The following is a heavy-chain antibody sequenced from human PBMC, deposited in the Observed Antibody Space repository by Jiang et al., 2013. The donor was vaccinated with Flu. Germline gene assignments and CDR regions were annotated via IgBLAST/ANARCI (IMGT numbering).Heavy chain of an antibody. CDR3: ATTMTNSRWDSY. D-gene: IGHD4-23*01. CDR2: ISGSGNYI. V-gene: IGHV3-21*01. J-gene: IGHJ4*02. CDR1: AFTFSYYG. Sequence: QLLESGRGLVKPGGSLRLSCAASAFTFSYYGMNWVRQAPGKGLEWVSSISGSGNYIYYADSVRGRFTISRDNAKNSLYLQMNSLRAEDTAVYYCATTMTNSRWDSYWGQGTLVTVSS.